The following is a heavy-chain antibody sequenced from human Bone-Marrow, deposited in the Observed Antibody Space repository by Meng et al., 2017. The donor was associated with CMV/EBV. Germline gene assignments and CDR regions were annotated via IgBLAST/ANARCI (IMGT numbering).Heavy chain of an antibody. CDR2: IIPIFGTA. V-gene: IGHV1-69*08. Sequence: SVKVSCKASGGTFSSYTISWVRQAPGQGLEWMGRIIPIFGTANYAQKFQGRVTMTRDTSTSTVYMELSSLRSEDTAVYYCARSSDQLLYSEAFDIWGQGTMVTVSS. CDR3: ARSSDQLLYSEAFDI. CDR1: GGTFSSYT. J-gene: IGHJ3*02. D-gene: IGHD2-2*02.